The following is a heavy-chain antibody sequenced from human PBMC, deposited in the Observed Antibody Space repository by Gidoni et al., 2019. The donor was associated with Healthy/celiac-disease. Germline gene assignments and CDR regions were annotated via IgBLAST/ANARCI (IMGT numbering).Heavy chain of an antibody. D-gene: IGHD5-12*01. J-gene: IGHJ2*01. CDR2: ISSSSSYI. CDR3: ARDEDGYNPLGYFDL. CDR1: GLNFSSYS. Sequence: EVQLVESGGGLVKPGGPLRLPCAASGLNFSSYSMTWVRQAPGKGLEWVSSISSSSSYIYYADSVKGRFTISRDNAKNSLYLQMNSLRAEDTAVYYCARDEDGYNPLGYFDLWGRGTLVTVSS. V-gene: IGHV3-21*01.